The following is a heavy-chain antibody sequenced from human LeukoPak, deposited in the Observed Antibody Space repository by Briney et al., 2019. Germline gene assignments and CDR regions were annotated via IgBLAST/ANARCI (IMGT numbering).Heavy chain of an antibody. J-gene: IGHJ4*02. CDR1: GGSFSGYY. Sequence: PSETLSLTCAVYGGSFSGYYWSWIRQPPGKGLEWIGEINHSGSTNYNPSLKSRVTISVDTSKNQFSLKLSSVTAADTAVYYCARPIASYYYGSGSYYRYWGQGTLVTVSS. CDR3: ARPIASYYYGSGSYYRY. CDR2: INHSGST. V-gene: IGHV4-34*01. D-gene: IGHD3-10*01.